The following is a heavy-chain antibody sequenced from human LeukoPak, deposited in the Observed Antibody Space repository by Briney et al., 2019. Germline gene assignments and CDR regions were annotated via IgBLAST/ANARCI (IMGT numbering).Heavy chain of an antibody. J-gene: IGHJ4*02. Sequence: PGGSLRLSCAASGFTFSSYAMSWVRQAPGKGLEWVSAISGSGGSTYYADSVKGRFTISRDNSKNTLYPQMNSLRAEDTAVYYCAKSPRDSSGWYYFDYWGQGTLVTVSS. CDR1: GFTFSSYA. D-gene: IGHD6-19*01. V-gene: IGHV3-23*01. CDR3: AKSPRDSSGWYYFDY. CDR2: ISGSGGST.